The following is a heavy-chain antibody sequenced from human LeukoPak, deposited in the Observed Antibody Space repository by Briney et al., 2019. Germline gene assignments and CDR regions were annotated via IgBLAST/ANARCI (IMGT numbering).Heavy chain of an antibody. CDR3: AKDRIVVVINWFDP. D-gene: IGHD3-22*01. CDR2: ISGSGGST. Sequence: GGSLRLSCTASGFTFGDYAMSWARQAPGKGLEWVSAISGSGGSTYYADSVKGRFTISRDNSKSTLYLQMNSLRAEDTAVYYCAKDRIVVVINWFDPWGQGTLVTVSS. V-gene: IGHV3-23*01. J-gene: IGHJ5*02. CDR1: GFTFGDYA.